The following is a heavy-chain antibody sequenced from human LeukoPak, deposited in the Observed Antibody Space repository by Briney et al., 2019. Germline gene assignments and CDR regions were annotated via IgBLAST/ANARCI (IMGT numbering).Heavy chain of an antibody. D-gene: IGHD2-2*01. CDR1: GGSISSGGYY. Sequence: SETLSLTCTVSGGSISSGGYYWSWIRQPPGKGLEWIGYIYHSGSTYYNPSLKSRVTISVDRSKNQFSLKLSSVTAADTAVYYCARVSVDKYCSSTSCYRGPPDYWGQGTLVTVSS. CDR3: ARVSVDKYCSSTSCYRGPPDY. J-gene: IGHJ4*02. V-gene: IGHV4-30-2*01. CDR2: IYHSGST.